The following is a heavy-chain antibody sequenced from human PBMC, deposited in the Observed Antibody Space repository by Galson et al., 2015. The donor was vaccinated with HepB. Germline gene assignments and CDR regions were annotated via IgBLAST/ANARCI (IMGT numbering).Heavy chain of an antibody. CDR3: ARLYCSGGGCYFDY. D-gene: IGHD2-15*01. CDR1: GFTFSSYA. Sequence: SLRLSCAASGFTFSSYAMHWVRQAPGKGLAYVSAINTNGGSTNYASSVKGRFTISRDNSKNTLYLQMGSLRAEDMAVCYCARLYCSGGGCYFDYWGQGTLVTVSS. V-gene: IGHV3-64*01. J-gene: IGHJ4*02. CDR2: INTNGGST.